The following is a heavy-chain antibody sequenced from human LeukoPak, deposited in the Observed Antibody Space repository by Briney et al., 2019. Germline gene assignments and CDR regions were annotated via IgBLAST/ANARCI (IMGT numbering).Heavy chain of an antibody. CDR3: ARVSRPTVTTSWFDP. CDR1: GFTFSSYA. V-gene: IGHV3-23*01. D-gene: IGHD4-17*01. Sequence: GGSLRLSCAASGFTFSSYAMSWVRQAPGKGLEWVSAISGSGGSTYYADSVKGRFTISRDNSKNTLYLQMNSLRAEDTAVYYCARVSRPTVTTSWFDPWGQGTLVTVSS. CDR2: ISGSGGST. J-gene: IGHJ5*02.